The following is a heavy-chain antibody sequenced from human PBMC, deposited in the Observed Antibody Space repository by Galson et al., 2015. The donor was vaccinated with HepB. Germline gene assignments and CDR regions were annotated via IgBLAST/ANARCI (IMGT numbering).Heavy chain of an antibody. CDR1: GFIFSSYA. J-gene: IGHJ6*02. CDR3: AKGTMGATIVGMDV. D-gene: IGHD1-26*01. V-gene: IGHV3-23*01. Sequence: SLRLSCAASGFIFSSYAMSWVRQAPGKGLEWVSAISGSGGSTYYADSVKGRFTISRDNSKNTLYLQMNSLRAEDTAVYYCAKGTMGATIVGMDVWGQGTTVTVSS. CDR2: ISGSGGST.